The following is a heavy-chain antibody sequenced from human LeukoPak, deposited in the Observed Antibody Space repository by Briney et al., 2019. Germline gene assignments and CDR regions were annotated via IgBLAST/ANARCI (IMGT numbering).Heavy chain of an antibody. Sequence: ASVKVSCKASGYTFSSNAINWVRQAPGQGLEWMGWIDTNTGNPTYAQGFTGQFVFSLDTTVSTAYLQISSLKAEDTAEYFCARGYDSSGYFSDWGQGTLVTVSS. V-gene: IGHV7-4-1*02. CDR1: GYTFSSNA. J-gene: IGHJ4*02. CDR2: IDTNTGNP. D-gene: IGHD3-22*01. CDR3: ARGYDSSGYFSD.